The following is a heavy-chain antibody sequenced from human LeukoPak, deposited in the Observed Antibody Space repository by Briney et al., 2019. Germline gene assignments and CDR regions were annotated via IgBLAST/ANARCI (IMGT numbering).Heavy chain of an antibody. D-gene: IGHD2-15*01. V-gene: IGHV3-53*01. Sequence: GGSLRLSCAASGFTVSSNYMSWVRQAPGKGLEWVSVIYSGGSTYYADSVKGRFTISRDNSKNTLYLQMNSLRAEDTAVYYCARAPGYCSGGSCYPPPLDYWGQGTLVTVSS. CDR1: GFTVSSNY. CDR3: ARAPGYCSGGSCYPPPLDY. CDR2: IYSGGST. J-gene: IGHJ4*02.